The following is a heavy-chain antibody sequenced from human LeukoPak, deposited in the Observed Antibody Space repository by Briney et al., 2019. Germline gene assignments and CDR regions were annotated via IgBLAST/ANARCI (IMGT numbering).Heavy chain of an antibody. CDR3: VRAVHHLFYSDSSGYYGDAFDV. Sequence: GGPLRFSVSASGFTVWSIYWRWVAPAPGRGWMGFLVLNSGDTIRSAHSVKGRFTISRDNSRDPLHLQMNSLRVDDTAVYYCVRAVHHLFYSDSSGYYGDAFDVWGQGTVVTVSS. V-gene: IGHV3-53*01. CDR2: LNSGDTI. D-gene: IGHD3-22*01. CDR1: GFTVWSIY. J-gene: IGHJ3*01.